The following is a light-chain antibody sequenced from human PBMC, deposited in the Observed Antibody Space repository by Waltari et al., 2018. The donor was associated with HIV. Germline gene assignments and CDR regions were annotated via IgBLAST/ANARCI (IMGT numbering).Light chain of an antibody. J-gene: IGKJ1*01. Sequence: DIVMTQSPGFLSVAAGGRATINCKATTSVMYEANSKNYLAWYQQKPGQPPKLLLSWSSTRESGVSARFSGSGSGTDFTLTINNVESDDAAIYFCQQFYKIPWTFGQGTKVEI. V-gene: IGKV4-1*01. CDR2: WSS. CDR3: QQFYKIPWT. CDR1: TSVMYEANSKNY.